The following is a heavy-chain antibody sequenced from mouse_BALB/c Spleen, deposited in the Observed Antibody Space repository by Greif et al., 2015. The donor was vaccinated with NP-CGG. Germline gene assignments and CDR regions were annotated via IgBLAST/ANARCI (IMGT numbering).Heavy chain of an antibody. CDR2: IRNKANGYTT. CDR3: ARDNGYFDY. CDR1: GFTFTDYY. Sequence: EVKVVESGGGLVQPGGSLRLSCATSGFTFTDYYMSWVRQPPGKALEWLGFIRNKANGYTTEYSASVKGRFTISRDDSQSILYLQMNTLRAEDSATYYCARDNGYFDYWGQGTTLTVSS. D-gene: IGHD1-1*02. V-gene: IGHV7-3*02. J-gene: IGHJ2*01.